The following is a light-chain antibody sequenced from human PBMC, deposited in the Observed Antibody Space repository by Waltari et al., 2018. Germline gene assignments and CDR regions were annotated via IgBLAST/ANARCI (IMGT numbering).Light chain of an antibody. CDR2: YVT. CDR3: QVWDRSSDPVV. CDR1: DIGSKN. Sequence: SFVLTQPPSVSVAPGKTAKITCGGNDIGSKNVHWYQQKPGQAPVVVVYYVTDRPSGIPERFSGSTSGNTATLTINRVEAGDEADYFCQVWDRSSDPVVFGGGTKLTVL. V-gene: IGLV3-21*04. J-gene: IGLJ3*02.